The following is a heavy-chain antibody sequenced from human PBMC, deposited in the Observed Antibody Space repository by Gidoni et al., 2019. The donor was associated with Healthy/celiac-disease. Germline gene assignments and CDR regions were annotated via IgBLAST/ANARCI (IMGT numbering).Heavy chain of an antibody. CDR3: AKFVIDEADIVAFASPGDY. Sequence: FTISRDNSKNTLYLQMNSLRAEDTAVYYCAKFVIDEADIVAFASPGDYWGQGTLVTVSS. J-gene: IGHJ4*02. D-gene: IGHD5-12*01. V-gene: IGHV3-23*01.